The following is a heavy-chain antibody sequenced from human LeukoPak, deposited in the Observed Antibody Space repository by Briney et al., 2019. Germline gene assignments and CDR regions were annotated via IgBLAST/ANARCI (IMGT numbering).Heavy chain of an antibody. V-gene: IGHV4-39*01. CDR2: IFYSGTT. D-gene: IGHD7-27*01. CDR3: ARRNWENWYFDL. CDR1: GGSISSNSHY. Sequence: SETLSLTCTVSGGSISSNSHYWGWIRPTPGKGLEWIGSIFYSGTTYYNPSLKSRVTISIDTSKNQFSLKLSSVTAADTAVYYCARRNWENWYFDLWGRGTLVTVSS. J-gene: IGHJ2*01.